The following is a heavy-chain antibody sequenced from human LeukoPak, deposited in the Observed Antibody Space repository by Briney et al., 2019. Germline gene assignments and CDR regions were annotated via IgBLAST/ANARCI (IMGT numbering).Heavy chain of an antibody. CDR1: GGSISSYY. CDR2: IYTSGST. Sequence: PSETLSLTCTASGGSISSYYWSWVRQPAGKGLEWIGRIYTSGSTNYNPSLKSRVTMPVDTSKNQFSLKLSSVTAADTAVYYCARGTSGIAAAGTVDYWGQGTLVTVSS. V-gene: IGHV4-4*07. CDR3: ARGTSGIAAAGTVDY. D-gene: IGHD6-13*01. J-gene: IGHJ4*02.